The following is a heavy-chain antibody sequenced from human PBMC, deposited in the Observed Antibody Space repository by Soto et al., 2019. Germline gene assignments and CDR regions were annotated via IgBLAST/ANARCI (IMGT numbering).Heavy chain of an antibody. CDR3: AITVVAHGGRYYYYYGMDV. J-gene: IGHJ6*02. V-gene: IGHV1-69*13. CDR1: GGTFSSYA. CDR2: IIPIFGTA. Sequence: SVKVSCKASGGTFSSYAISWVRQAPGQGLEWMGGIIPIFGTANYAQKFQGRVTITADESTSTAYMELSSLRSEDTAVYYRAITVVAHGGRYYYYYGMDVWGQGTTVTVSS. D-gene: IGHD2-15*01.